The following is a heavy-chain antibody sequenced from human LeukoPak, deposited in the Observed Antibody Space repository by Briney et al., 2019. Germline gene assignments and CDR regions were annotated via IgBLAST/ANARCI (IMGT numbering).Heavy chain of an antibody. CDR3: ARDRRYGYYFDY. J-gene: IGHJ4*02. D-gene: IGHD5-18*01. CDR2: ISWNRGNI. CDR1: GFTFDDYG. V-gene: IGHV3-9*01. Sequence: GGSLRLSCAASGFTFDDYGMHWVRQAPGKGLEWVSGISWNRGNIGYADSVKGRFTISRDNAKNSLYLQMNSLRAEDTAVYYCARDRRYGYYFDYWGQGILVTVSS.